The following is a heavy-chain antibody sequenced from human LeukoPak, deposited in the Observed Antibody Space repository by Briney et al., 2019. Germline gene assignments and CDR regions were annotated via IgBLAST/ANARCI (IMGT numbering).Heavy chain of an antibody. V-gene: IGHV3-30*04. J-gene: IGHJ4*02. D-gene: IGHD3-9*01. CDR3: ARGPDYDILADYFDH. Sequence: GGSLRLSCAVSGFTFSNYALHWVRQAPGKGLEWVAVISYDGSNKFYADSVRGRFTISRDNSKNTLFLQMNSLRPEDTAVYYCARGPDYDILADYFDHWGQGTLVTVSS. CDR1: GFTFSNYA. CDR2: ISYDGSNK.